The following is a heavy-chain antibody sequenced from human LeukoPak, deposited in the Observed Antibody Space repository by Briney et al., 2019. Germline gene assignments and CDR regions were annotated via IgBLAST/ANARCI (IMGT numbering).Heavy chain of an antibody. V-gene: IGHV4-34*01. Sequence: PSETLSLTCAVYGGSFSGYYWSWIRQPPGKGLEWIGEINHSGSTNYNPSLKSRVTISVDTSKNQFSLKLSSVTAADTAVYYCARPGYYVSGSSEIDYWGQGTLATVSS. D-gene: IGHD3-10*01. CDR1: GGSFSGYY. J-gene: IGHJ4*02. CDR3: ARPGYYVSGSSEIDY. CDR2: INHSGST.